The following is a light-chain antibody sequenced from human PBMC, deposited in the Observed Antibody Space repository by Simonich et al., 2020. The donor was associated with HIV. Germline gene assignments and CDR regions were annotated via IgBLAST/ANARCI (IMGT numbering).Light chain of an antibody. J-gene: IGLJ1*01. Sequence: QSALTQPASVSASPGQSIPISCTGTDSDVGANNYASWYQQHPGKAPKLMIYEVTKRPSGVPDRFAGAKSGNTASLTVSGLQAEDEADYYCATYGGSRIFGTGTKVTVL. V-gene: IGLV2-8*01. CDR2: EVT. CDR1: DSDVGANNY. CDR3: ATYGGSRI.